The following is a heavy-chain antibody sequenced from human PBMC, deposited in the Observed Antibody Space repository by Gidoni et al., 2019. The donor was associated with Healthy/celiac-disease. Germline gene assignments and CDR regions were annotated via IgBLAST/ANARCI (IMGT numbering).Heavy chain of an antibody. D-gene: IGHD3-22*01. CDR2: IWYDGSNK. Sequence: QVQLVESGGGVVQPGRALRLSCAASGFTFSSYGMHWVRQAPGNGLEGVAFIWYDGSNKYYADSVKGRFTISRDNSKNTLYLQMNSLRAEDTAVYYCARAGDYYDSSGIYYFDYWGQGTLVTVSS. CDR1: GFTFSSYG. V-gene: IGHV3-33*01. CDR3: ARAGDYYDSSGIYYFDY. J-gene: IGHJ4*02.